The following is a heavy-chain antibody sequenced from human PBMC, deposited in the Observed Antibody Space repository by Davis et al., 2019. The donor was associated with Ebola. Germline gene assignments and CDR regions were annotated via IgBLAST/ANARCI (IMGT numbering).Heavy chain of an antibody. CDR2: ISSSGSTI. CDR1: GFTFSSYS. V-gene: IGHV3-48*04. CDR3: GRELAYCGGDCYLDAFDI. Sequence: GESLKISCAASGFTFSSYSMNWVRQAPGKGLEWVSYISSSGSTIYYADSVKGRFTISRDNAKNSLYLQMNSLRAEDTAVYYCGRELAYCGGDCYLDAFDIWGQGTMVTVSS. D-gene: IGHD2-21*02. J-gene: IGHJ3*02.